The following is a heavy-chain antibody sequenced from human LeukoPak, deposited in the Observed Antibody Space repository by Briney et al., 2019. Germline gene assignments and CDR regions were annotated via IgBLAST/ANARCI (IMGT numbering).Heavy chain of an antibody. J-gene: IGHJ4*02. Sequence: PGGSLRLSCAASGFTFSSYAMSWVRQAPGKGLEWVSAISGSGGSTYYADSVKGRFTISRDNAKNSLYLQMNSLRAEDTAFYYCAKGPAGNYGSGSYPDFWGQGTLVTVSS. CDR1: GFTFSSYA. CDR2: ISGSGGST. CDR3: AKGPAGNYGSGSYPDF. V-gene: IGHV3-23*01. D-gene: IGHD3-10*01.